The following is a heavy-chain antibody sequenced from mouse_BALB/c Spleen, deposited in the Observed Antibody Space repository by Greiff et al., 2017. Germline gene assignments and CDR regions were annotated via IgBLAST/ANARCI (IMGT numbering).Heavy chain of an antibody. Sequence: EVQVVESGGGLVQPGGSLRLSCATSGFTFTDYYMSWVRQPPGKALEWLGFIRNKANGYTTEYSASVKGRFTISRDNSQSILYLQMNTLRAEDSATYYCAREGLRYAMDYWGQGTSVTVSS. V-gene: IGHV7-3*02. D-gene: IGHD2-4*01. CDR2: IRNKANGYTT. J-gene: IGHJ4*01. CDR1: GFTFTDYY. CDR3: AREGLRYAMDY.